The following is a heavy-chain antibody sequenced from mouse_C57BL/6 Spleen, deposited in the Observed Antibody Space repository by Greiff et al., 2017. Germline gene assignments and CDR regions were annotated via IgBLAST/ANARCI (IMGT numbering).Heavy chain of an antibody. V-gene: IGHV1-4*01. Sequence: QVQLQQSGAELARPGASVKMSCKASGYTFTSYTMHWVKQRPGQGLEWIGYINPSSGYTKYNQKFKDKATLTADKSSSTAYMQLSSLKSEDSAVYYCARYDGYGYFDYWGQGTTLTVSS. D-gene: IGHD2-3*01. CDR3: ARYDGYGYFDY. CDR1: GYTFTSYT. J-gene: IGHJ2*01. CDR2: INPSSGYT.